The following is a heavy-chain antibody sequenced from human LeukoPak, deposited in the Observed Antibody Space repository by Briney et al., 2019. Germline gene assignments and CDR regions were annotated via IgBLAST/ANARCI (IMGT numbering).Heavy chain of an antibody. J-gene: IGHJ4*02. D-gene: IGHD3-9*01. CDR1: GFTFSNAW. CDR3: TTLSYDIHY. Sequence: GGSLRLSCAASGFTFSNAWMTWVRPAPGKGREWVGRIKSKPDGGTTDYAAPVKGRFTISRDDSKNTLYLQMNSLKTEDTAVYYCTTLSYDIHYWGQGTLVTVSS. CDR2: IKSKPDGGTT. V-gene: IGHV3-15*01.